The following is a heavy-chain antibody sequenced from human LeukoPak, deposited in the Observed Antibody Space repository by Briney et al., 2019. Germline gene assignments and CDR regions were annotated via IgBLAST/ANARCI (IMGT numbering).Heavy chain of an antibody. V-gene: IGHV4-31*03. J-gene: IGHJ4*02. CDR3: ARDSTSGSYGQDYFDY. D-gene: IGHD3-10*01. Sequence: SETLSLTCTVSGGSISSGGYYWSWIRQHPGKGLEWIGYIYYSGSTYYNPSLKSRVTISVDTSKNQFSLKLSSVTAADTAVYYCARDSTSGSYGQDYFDYWGQGTLVTVS. CDR1: GGSISSGGYY. CDR2: IYYSGST.